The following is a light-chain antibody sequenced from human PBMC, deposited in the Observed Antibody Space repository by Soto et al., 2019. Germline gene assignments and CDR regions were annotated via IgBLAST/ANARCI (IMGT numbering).Light chain of an antibody. Sequence: QAVVTQPPSVSGSPGQSVTISCTGTSSDVGGYNRVSWYRQPPGTAPKLMIYEVSNRPSGVPDRFSGSKSGNTASLTISGLQAEDEADYYCSSYTSSSTYVFGTGTKLTVL. V-gene: IGLV2-18*02. CDR2: EVS. J-gene: IGLJ1*01. CDR3: SSYTSSSTYV. CDR1: SSDVGGYNR.